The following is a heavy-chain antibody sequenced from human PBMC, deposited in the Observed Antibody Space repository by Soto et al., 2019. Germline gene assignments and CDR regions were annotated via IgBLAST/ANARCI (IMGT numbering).Heavy chain of an antibody. CDR3: ARVAYDFWSGWGGAGYYYYMDV. CDR2: IYYSGST. D-gene: IGHD3-3*01. Sequence: QVQLQESGPGLVKPSETLSLTCTASGGSISNYHWSWIRQPPGKGLEWIGYIYYSGSTSYNPSLKSRVIISVDTSNNQFSLKLNSVTAADTAVYFCARVAYDFWSGWGGAGYYYYMDVWGKGTTVTVSS. V-gene: IGHV4-59*01. CDR1: GGSISNYH. J-gene: IGHJ6*03.